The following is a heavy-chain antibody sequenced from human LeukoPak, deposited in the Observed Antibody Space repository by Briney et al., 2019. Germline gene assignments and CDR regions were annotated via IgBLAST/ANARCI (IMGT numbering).Heavy chain of an antibody. D-gene: IGHD3-22*01. Sequence: PGGSLRLSCAASGFIFNNYGLVWVRQAPGKGLEWVSAISNDGSGTTYADFVKGRFSVSRDNSKNTLFLQMNSLRAEDTALYYCAKGSSGYFFDLWGQGTLVTVSS. CDR3: AKGSSGYFFDL. CDR2: ISNDGSGT. V-gene: IGHV3-23*01. CDR1: GFIFNNYG. J-gene: IGHJ4*02.